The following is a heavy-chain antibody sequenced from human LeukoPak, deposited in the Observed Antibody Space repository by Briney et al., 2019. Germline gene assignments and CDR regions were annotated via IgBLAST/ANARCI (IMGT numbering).Heavy chain of an antibody. Sequence: GGSLRLSCAASAFTLSNYSMAWVRQAPGKGLEWISYISSGSGTIYYADSVKGRFTISRDNAKNSLSVQMTTLRAEDTAVYYCARLFWNGYYPISFDHYYGMDVWGQGTTVTVSS. CDR3: ARLFWNGYYPISFDHYYGMDV. CDR1: AFTLSNYS. D-gene: IGHD3-3*01. V-gene: IGHV3-48*01. CDR2: ISSGSGTI. J-gene: IGHJ6*02.